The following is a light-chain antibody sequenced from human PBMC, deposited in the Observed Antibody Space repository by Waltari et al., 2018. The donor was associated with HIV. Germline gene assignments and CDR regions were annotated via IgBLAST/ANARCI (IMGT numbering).Light chain of an antibody. CDR1: SLRSYY. CDR2: GKN. J-gene: IGLJ2*01. CDR3: NSRDSSGNHVV. Sequence: SSELTQDPAVSVALGQTVRITCQGDSLRSYYASWYQQKPGQAPVLVIYGKNNRPSGIPDRFSGSSSGHTASLTITGAQAEDEADYYCNSRDSSGNHVVFGGGIKLTVL. V-gene: IGLV3-19*01.